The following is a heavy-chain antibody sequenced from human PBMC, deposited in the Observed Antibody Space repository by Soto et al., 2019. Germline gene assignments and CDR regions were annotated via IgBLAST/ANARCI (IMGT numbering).Heavy chain of an antibody. D-gene: IGHD3-10*01. V-gene: IGHV1-3*01. Sequence: QVQLVQSGAEVKKPGASVKVSCKASGYTFTSYAMHWVRQAPGQRLEWMGWINAGNGNTKYSQKFQGRVTITRDTTASKAYMELSSLRSEDTDVYYCARDGGSGRSGSYPDYWGQGTLVTVSS. CDR3: ARDGGSGRSGSYPDY. CDR1: GYTFTSYA. J-gene: IGHJ4*02. CDR2: INAGNGNT.